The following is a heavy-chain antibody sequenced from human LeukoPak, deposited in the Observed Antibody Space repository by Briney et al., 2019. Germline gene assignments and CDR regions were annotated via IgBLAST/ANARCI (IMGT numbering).Heavy chain of an antibody. CDR2: INHSGST. D-gene: IGHD3-10*01. Sequence: SETLSLTCAVYGGSFSGYYWSWIRQPPGKGLEWIGEINHSGSTNYNPSLKSRVTISVDTSKNQFSLKLSSVPAADTAVYYCARAPRITMVRGVIRYYGMDVWGQGTTVTVSS. J-gene: IGHJ6*02. CDR3: ARAPRITMVRGVIRYYGMDV. CDR1: GGSFSGYY. V-gene: IGHV4-34*01.